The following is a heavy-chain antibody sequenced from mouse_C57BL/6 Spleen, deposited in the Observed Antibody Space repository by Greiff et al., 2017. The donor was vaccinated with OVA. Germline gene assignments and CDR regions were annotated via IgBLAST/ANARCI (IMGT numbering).Heavy chain of an antibody. CDR2: ISNLAYSI. D-gene: IGHD1-1*01. CDR3: ARQITTVVATRYAMDY. Sequence: EVQLVESGGGLVQPGGSLKLSCAASGFTFSDYGMAWVRQAPRQGPEWVAFISNLAYSIYYADTVTGRFTISRENAKNTLYLEMSSLRSEDTAMYYCARQITTVVATRYAMDYWGQGTSVTVSS. J-gene: IGHJ4*01. CDR1: GFTFSDYG. V-gene: IGHV5-15*01.